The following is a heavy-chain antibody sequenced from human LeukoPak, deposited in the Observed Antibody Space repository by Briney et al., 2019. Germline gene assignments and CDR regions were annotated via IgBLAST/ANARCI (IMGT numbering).Heavy chain of an antibody. D-gene: IGHD6-19*01. CDR2: ISGDGGGT. J-gene: IGHJ4*02. CDR3: AKSPDVAGTGRFDY. CDR1: GFTFKTCA. Sequence: GGSLRLSCAASGFTFKTCAMNWVRQAPGKGLEWVSTISGDGGGTYYADSVKGRFTISRDNSKNTLFLQMNSLRAEDTALYYCAKSPDVAGTGRFDYWGQGTLVTVSS. V-gene: IGHV3-23*01.